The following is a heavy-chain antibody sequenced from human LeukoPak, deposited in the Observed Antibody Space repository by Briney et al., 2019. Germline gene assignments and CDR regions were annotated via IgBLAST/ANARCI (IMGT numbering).Heavy chain of an antibody. D-gene: IGHD1-1*01. CDR2: IRYDGSNK. CDR3: AKEYGYDYNYFYSMDV. Sequence: TGGSLRLSRAASGFTFSSYGIHWVRQAPGKGLEWVAFIRYDGSNKYHADSVKGRFTISRDNSKNTVYLQMNSLRAEDTAVYFCAKEYGYDYNYFYSMDVWGKGTTVTISS. J-gene: IGHJ6*03. V-gene: IGHV3-30*02. CDR1: GFTFSSYG.